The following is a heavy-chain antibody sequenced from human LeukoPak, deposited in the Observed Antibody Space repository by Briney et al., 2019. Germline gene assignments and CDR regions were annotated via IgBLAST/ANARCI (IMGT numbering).Heavy chain of an antibody. V-gene: IGHV3-21*01. D-gene: IGHD3-3*01. CDR2: ISSSSSYI. J-gene: IGHJ4*02. Sequence: PGGSLRLSCAASGFTFSSYEMNWVRQAPGKGLEWVSSISSSSSYIYYADSVKGRFTISRDNAKNSLYLQMNSLRAEDTAVYYCAGSYYDFWGGYSFDYWGQGTLVTVSS. CDR1: GFTFSSYE. CDR3: AGSYYDFWGGYSFDY.